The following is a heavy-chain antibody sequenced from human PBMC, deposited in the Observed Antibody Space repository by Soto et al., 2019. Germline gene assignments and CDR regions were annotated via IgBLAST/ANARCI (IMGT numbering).Heavy chain of an antibody. CDR1: GYTFTGYY. V-gene: IGHV1-2*02. CDR3: ARDLGHPYYYYYGMDV. CDR2: INPNSGGT. J-gene: IGHJ6*04. Sequence: VASVKVSCKASGYTFTGYYIHWVRQAPGQGLEWMGWINPNSGGTNYAQKFQGRVTMTRDTSISTAYMELSRLRSDDTAVYYCARDLGHPYYYYYGMDVWGKGTTVKVYS.